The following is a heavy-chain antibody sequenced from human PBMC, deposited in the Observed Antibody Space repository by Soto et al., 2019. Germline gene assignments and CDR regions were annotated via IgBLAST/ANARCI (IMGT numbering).Heavy chain of an antibody. CDR3: AKDISFSH. CDR1: GFTFSSYD. Sequence: PGGSLRLSCVASGFTFSSYDMTWVRQAPGNGLDWVSTISGSGGTIHYADSLKGRVTISRDNSKNTLFLQMNSLRPEDTAVYYCAKDISFSHWGQGTLVTVSS. V-gene: IGHV3-23*01. J-gene: IGHJ4*02. CDR2: ISGSGGTI.